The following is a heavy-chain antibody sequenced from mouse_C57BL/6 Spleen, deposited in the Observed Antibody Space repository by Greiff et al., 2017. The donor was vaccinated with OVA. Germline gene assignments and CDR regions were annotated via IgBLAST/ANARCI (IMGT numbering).Heavy chain of an antibody. CDR2: ICRGGSR. CDR3: ARNGYSNAFAY. J-gene: IGHJ3*01. Sequence: VQLVQSGPGLVQPSQSLSITCTASGFSFTSYGVHWVRQSPGKGLEWIGVICRGGSRDYYAEVVSRLTISKDNSKGRVVFKMNRRQADDTSIYYCARNGYSNAFAYWGQGTLVTVSA. CDR1: GFSFTSYG. D-gene: IGHD2-5*01. V-gene: IGHV2-2*01.